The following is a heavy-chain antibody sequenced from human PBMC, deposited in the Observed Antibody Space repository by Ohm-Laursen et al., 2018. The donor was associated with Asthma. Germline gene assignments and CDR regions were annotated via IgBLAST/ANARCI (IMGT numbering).Heavy chain of an antibody. D-gene: IGHD1-26*01. J-gene: IGHJ1*01. CDR2: ISSSGSTI. CDR3: ARIGPEWELPGREYSLHH. CDR1: GYTFSRYS. Sequence: SLRLSCSATGYTFSRYSIHWVRQAPGKGLEWVSYISSSGSTIYYADSVKGRFTISRDNAKSSLYLQMNSLRAEDTALYYCARIGPEWELPGREYSLHHWGEGTLVTVSS. V-gene: IGHV3-48*04.